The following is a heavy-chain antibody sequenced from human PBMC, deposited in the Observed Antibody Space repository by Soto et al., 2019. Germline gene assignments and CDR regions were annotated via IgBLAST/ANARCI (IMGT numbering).Heavy chain of an antibody. V-gene: IGHV3-23*01. Sequence: GFLRLSCAASGFTFISYAMICFRQAPGVVLERVSALSRSGSSRYYADSVKRRFTIPRANSKNTLYLQMNSLRAEDTAVYSCARDRPRTIAVSGKGDYWRQRTLVTVSS. J-gene: IGHJ4*02. CDR3: ARDRPRTIAVSGKGDY. CDR2: LSRSGSSR. CDR1: GFTFISYA. D-gene: IGHD6-19*01.